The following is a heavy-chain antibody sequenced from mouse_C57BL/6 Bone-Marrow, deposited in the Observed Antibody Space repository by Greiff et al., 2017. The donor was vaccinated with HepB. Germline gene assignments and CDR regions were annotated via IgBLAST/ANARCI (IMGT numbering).Heavy chain of an antibody. CDR3: ARGQLRPPWFAY. D-gene: IGHD3-2*02. CDR2: IDPEDGDT. V-gene: IGHV14-2*01. Sequence: EVQLQQSGAELVKPGASVKLSCTASGFDIKDYYMHWVKQRTEQGLEWIGRIDPEDGDTKYAPKFQGKATITADTSSNTAYLQLSSLTSEDTAVYYCARGQLRPPWFAYWGQGTLVTVSA. J-gene: IGHJ3*01. CDR1: GFDIKDYY.